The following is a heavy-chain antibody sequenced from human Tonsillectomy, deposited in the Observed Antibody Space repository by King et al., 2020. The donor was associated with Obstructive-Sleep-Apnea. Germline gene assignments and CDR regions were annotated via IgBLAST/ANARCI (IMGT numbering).Heavy chain of an antibody. J-gene: IGHJ5*02. V-gene: IGHV3-74*01. CDR1: GFTFSRYW. CDR2: INSDGSST. CDR3: ARVGDYGEGWFDP. D-gene: IGHD3-10*01. Sequence: VQLVESGGGLVQPGGSLRLSCAASGFTFSRYWMHWVRQAPGKGLVWVSRINSDGSSTRYADSVKGRFTISRYNAKNTLYLQMNSLIAEDTAVYYCARVGDYGEGWFDPWGQGTLVTVSS.